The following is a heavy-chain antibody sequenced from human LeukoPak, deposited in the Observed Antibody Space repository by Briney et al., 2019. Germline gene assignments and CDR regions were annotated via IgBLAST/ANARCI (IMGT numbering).Heavy chain of an antibody. CDR2: ITISSNFI. J-gene: IGHJ6*02. CDR1: GFSLSSYS. D-gene: IGHD3-9*01. Sequence: GGSLRLSCAASGFSLSSYSMNWVRQAPGKGLEWVSSITISSNFIYYADSVKGRLTISRDNAKSSLFLQMNSLRAEDTAVYFCARDGHGDGFLTGYSYFGMDVWGQGTTVTVS. V-gene: IGHV3-21*01. CDR3: ARDGHGDGFLTGYSYFGMDV.